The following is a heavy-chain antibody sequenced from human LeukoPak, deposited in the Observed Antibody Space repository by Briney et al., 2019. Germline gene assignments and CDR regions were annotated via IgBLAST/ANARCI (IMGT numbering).Heavy chain of an antibody. CDR2: IYYSGST. D-gene: IGHD4-11*01. V-gene: IGHV4-39*01. Sequence: PSETLSLTCTVSGGSISSSSYYWGWIRQPPGKGLEWIGSIYYSGSTYYNPSLKSRVTISVDTSKNQFSLKLSSVTAADTAVYYCARRGRLRQQYYFDYWGQGTLVTVSS. J-gene: IGHJ4*02. CDR1: GGSISSSSYY. CDR3: ARRGRLRQQYYFDY.